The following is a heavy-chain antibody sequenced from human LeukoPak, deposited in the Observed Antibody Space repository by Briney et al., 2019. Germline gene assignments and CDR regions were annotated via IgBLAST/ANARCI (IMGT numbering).Heavy chain of an antibody. J-gene: IGHJ4*02. D-gene: IGHD1-26*01. CDR3: ARSPGVSSPVDY. CDR1: GGSISSYY. CDR2: IYYSGST. V-gene: IGHV4-59*01. Sequence: SSETLSLTCTVSGGSISSYYWSWIRQPPGKGLEWIGYIYYSGSTNYNPSLKSRVTISVDTSKNQFSLKLSSVTAADTAVYYCARSPGVSSPVDYWGQGTLVTVSS.